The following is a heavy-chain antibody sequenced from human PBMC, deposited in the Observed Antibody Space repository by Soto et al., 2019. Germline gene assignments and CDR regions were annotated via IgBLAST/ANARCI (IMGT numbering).Heavy chain of an antibody. V-gene: IGHV3-33*01. Sequence: QVQLVESGGGVVQPGRSLRLSCAASGFTFSNYGMHWVRQAPGKGLEWVAVIWYDGSNKYYADSVKGRFTISRDNSKNTLYLQVNSLRAEDTAVYYCARDYYSSGSLCVGDYWGQGTLVTVSS. CDR1: GFTFSNYG. CDR3: ARDYYSSGSLCVGDY. CDR2: IWYDGSNK. D-gene: IGHD3-10*01. J-gene: IGHJ4*02.